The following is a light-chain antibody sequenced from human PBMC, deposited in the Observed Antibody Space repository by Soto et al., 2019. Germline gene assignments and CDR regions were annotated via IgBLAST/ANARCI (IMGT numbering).Light chain of an antibody. CDR1: QSVSSN. CDR3: QQYSSWLLT. J-gene: IGKJ4*01. Sequence: EIVMTQSPATLSVSPGESATLPCRASQSVSSNLAWYQLKPGQAPRLLIYDASTRATGVPARFSGSGSGTEFTLTISSLQSEDFAVYYCQQYSSWLLTFGGGTKVEIK. V-gene: IGKV3-15*01. CDR2: DAS.